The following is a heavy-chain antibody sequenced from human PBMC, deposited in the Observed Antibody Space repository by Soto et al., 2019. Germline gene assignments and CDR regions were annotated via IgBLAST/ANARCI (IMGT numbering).Heavy chain of an antibody. V-gene: IGHV3-23*01. CDR2: VSGSGGST. CDR1: GFTFSSYA. Sequence: EVQLLESGGGLVRPGGSLRLSCAASGFTFSSYAMTWVRQAPGKGLEWVSGVSGSGGSTYYADSVKGRFTISRDNSKNTLYLQMNSLRAEDTAVYYCAKDLRGAFDIWGQGTMVTVSS. CDR3: AKDLRGAFDI. D-gene: IGHD3-10*01. J-gene: IGHJ3*02.